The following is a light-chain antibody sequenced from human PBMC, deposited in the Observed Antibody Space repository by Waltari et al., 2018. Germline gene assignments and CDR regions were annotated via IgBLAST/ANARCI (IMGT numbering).Light chain of an antibody. CDR2: YVT. CDR1: SSDSGGYNY. CDR3: SSFTSSTTGI. J-gene: IGLJ2*01. Sequence: SALTQPDSVSGSPGQSITISCSGISSDSGGYNYVSWCQQHPGEAPNLIIYYVTNRPSGVSDRFSGSKSGSSASLTISGLQPEDEADYYCSSFTSSTTGIFGGGTKLTVL. V-gene: IGLV2-14*03.